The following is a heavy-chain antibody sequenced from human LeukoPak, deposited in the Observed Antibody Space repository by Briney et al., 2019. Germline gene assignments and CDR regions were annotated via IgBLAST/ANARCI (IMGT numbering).Heavy chain of an antibody. D-gene: IGHD3-10*01. CDR1: GGSISSGDYY. J-gene: IGHJ4*02. Sequence: SETLSLTCTVSGGSISSGDYYWSWIRQPPGKGLEWIGYIYYSGSTYYNPSLKSRITISLDTSKNHFSLKLSSVTAADTAVYSCARGHPTFAMVRGVGVPQPIFDNWGQGTLVTVSS. CDR2: IYYSGST. V-gene: IGHV4-30-4*01. CDR3: ARGHPTFAMVRGVGVPQPIFDN.